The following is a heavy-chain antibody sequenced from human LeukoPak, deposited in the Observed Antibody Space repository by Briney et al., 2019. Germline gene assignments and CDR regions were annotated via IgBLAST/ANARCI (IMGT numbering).Heavy chain of an antibody. V-gene: IGHV4-59*01. CDR1: GGSISSYY. J-gene: IGHJ4*02. CDR2: IYYSGST. D-gene: IGHD3-22*01. Sequence: PSETLSLTCTVSGGSISSYYWSWIRQPPGKGLEWIGYIYYSGSTNYNPSLKSRVTISVDTSKNQFSLKLSSVTAADTAVYYCARGVYDSSGYYLYYFDYWGQGTLVTVSS. CDR3: ARGVYDSSGYYLYYFDY.